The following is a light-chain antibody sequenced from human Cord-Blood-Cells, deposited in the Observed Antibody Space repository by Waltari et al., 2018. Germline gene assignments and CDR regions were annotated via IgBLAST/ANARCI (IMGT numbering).Light chain of an antibody. Sequence: SALPQPASVSGSPGQSITISCTGTGSDVGSYNLVPWYHQHPGKAPKLMIYEGSKRPSVVSNRCAGSKSGNTASLTISGLQAEYEADYYGCSYAGSSTYVFGTGTKVTVL. J-gene: IGLJ1*01. CDR1: GSDVGSYNL. CDR3: CSYAGSSTYV. CDR2: EGS. V-gene: IGLV2-23*01.